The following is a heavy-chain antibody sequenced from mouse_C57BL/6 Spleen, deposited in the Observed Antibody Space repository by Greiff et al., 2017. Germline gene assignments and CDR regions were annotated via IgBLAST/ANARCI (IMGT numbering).Heavy chain of an antibody. CDR3: ARDLITTVAMDY. J-gene: IGHJ4*01. CDR2: ISDGGSYT. D-gene: IGHD1-1*01. V-gene: IGHV5-4*01. CDR1: GFTFSSYA. Sequence: DVQLVESGGGLVKPGGSLKLSCAASGFTFSSYAMSWVRQTPEKRLEWVATISDGGSYTYYPDNVKGRFTISRDNAKNNLYLQMSHLKSEDTAMYYCARDLITTVAMDYWGQGTSVTVSS.